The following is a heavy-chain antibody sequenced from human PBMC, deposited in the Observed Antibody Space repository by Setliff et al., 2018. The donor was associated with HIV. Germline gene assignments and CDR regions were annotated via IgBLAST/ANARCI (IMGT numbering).Heavy chain of an antibody. CDR1: GGSISGSDYY. J-gene: IGHJ5*02. Sequence: PSETLSLTCTVSGGSISGSDYYWAWIRQSPGKSLEWIGSVSQSGSTYYNPSLKSRITISVDRSKNLFSLKLISVTAADQGVYYCARVPVPGANWFDPWGLGTLVT. V-gene: IGHV4-39*01. CDR3: ARVPVPGANWFDP. CDR2: VSQSGST.